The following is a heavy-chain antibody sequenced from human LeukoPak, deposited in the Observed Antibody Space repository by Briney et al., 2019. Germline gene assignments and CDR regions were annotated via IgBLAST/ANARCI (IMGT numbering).Heavy chain of an antibody. CDR3: ANPTVTTSY. V-gene: IGHV3-23*01. CDR2: ISGSGGST. Sequence: AGGSLRLSCEASRFSFSAYPMGWVRRAPGKGLEWVSAISGSGGSTYYADSVKGRFTISRDNSKNTLYLQMNSLRAEDTAVYYCANPTVTTSYWGQGTLVTVSS. CDR1: RFSFSAYP. D-gene: IGHD4-17*01. J-gene: IGHJ4*02.